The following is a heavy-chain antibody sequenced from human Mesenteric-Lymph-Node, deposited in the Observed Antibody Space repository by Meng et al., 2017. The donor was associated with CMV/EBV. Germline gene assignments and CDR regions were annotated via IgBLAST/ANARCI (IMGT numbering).Heavy chain of an antibody. V-gene: IGHV3-30*04. Sequence: GESLKISCAASGFTFSSYAMHWVRQAPGKGLEWVAVISYDGSNKYYADSVKGRFTISRDNSKNTLYLQMNSLRAEDTAVYYCARDSEYSSSYVWFDPWGQGTLVTVSS. CDR2: ISYDGSNK. CDR1: GFTFSSYA. CDR3: ARDSEYSSSYVWFDP. D-gene: IGHD6-6*01. J-gene: IGHJ5*02.